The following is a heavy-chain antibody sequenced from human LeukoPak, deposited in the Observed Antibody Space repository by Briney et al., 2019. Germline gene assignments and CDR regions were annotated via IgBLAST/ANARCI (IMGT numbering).Heavy chain of an antibody. CDR1: GFTFSSYA. J-gene: IGHJ4*02. CDR2: ISGSGGST. V-gene: IGHV3-23*01. CDR3: AKVERVKQVRIAVAGTVDI. Sequence: PGGSLRLSCAASGFTFSSYAMSWVRQAPGKGLEWVSAISGSGGSTYYADSVKGRFTISRDNSKNTLYLQMNSLRAEDTAVYYCAKVERVKQVRIAVAGTVDIWGQGTRVTVSS. D-gene: IGHD6-19*01.